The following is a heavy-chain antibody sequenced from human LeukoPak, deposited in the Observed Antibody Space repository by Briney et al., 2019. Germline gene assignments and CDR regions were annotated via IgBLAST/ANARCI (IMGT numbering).Heavy chain of an antibody. J-gene: IGHJ4*02. CDR2: IYYSGST. D-gene: IGHD3-16*02. CDR1: GVSISSSSYY. CDR3: ARGGGVLTYYFDY. V-gene: IGHV4-39*01. Sequence: SETLSLTCTVSGVSISSSSYYWGWIRQPPGKGREWIGSIYYSGSTYYNPSLKSRVTISVDTSKIQFSLKLSSVTAADTAVYYCARGGGVLTYYFDYWGQGTLVTVSS.